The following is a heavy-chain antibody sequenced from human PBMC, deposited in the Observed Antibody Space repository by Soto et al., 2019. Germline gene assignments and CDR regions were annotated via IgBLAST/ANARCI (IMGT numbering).Heavy chain of an antibody. CDR1: GFTFSSYA. CDR2: ISYDGSNT. V-gene: IGHV3-30-3*01. Sequence: QVQLVESGGGVVQPGRSLRLSCAASGFTFSSYAMHWVRQAPGKGLEWVAVISYDGSNTYYADSVKGRFTISRDNSKNTLYLQMNSLRAEDTAVYYCGRGRLGPDGAHYYYGMDVWGQGTTVTVSS. J-gene: IGHJ6*02. CDR3: GRGRLGPDGAHYYYGMDV. D-gene: IGHD2-8*01.